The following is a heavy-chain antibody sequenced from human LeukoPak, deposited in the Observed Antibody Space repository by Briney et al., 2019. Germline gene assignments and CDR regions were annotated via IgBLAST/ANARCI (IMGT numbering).Heavy chain of an antibody. J-gene: IGHJ6*02. V-gene: IGHV3-7*01. D-gene: IGHD3-10*01. Sequence: GGSLRLSCAASGFPFSTYWMSWVRQAPGKGLEWVANIRQDGSAKYYLDSVKGRFTISRDNAKNSLYLQMNSLRAEDTAVYSCTRDRQGPKLYEMHVWGQGTTVTVSS. CDR2: IRQDGSAK. CDR1: GFPFSTYW. CDR3: TRDRQGPKLYEMHV.